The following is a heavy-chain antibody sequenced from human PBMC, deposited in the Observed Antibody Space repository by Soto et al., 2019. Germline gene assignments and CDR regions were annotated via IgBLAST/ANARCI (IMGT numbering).Heavy chain of an antibody. D-gene: IGHD3-22*01. V-gene: IGHV3-33*01. J-gene: IGHJ4*02. CDR1: GFTFSSYG. Sequence: QVQLVESGGGVVQPGRSLRLSCAASGFTFSSYGMHWVRQAPGKGLEWVAVIWYDGSNKYYADSVKGRFTISRDNSKNTLYLQMNSLRAEDTAVYYCARWGPYDSSGYYYFGPDYWGQGTLVTVSS. CDR3: ARWGPYDSSGYYYFGPDY. CDR2: IWYDGSNK.